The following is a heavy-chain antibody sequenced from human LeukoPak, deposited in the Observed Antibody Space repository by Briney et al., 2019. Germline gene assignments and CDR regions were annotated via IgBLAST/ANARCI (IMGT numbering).Heavy chain of an antibody. V-gene: IGHV3-23*01. CDR2: ISGGGDTT. D-gene: IGHD6-19*01. CDR1: GFTFSNYA. Sequence: GGSLRLSCAASGFTFSNYALSWVRQAPGKGLERVSAISGGGDTTYYADSVKGRFTVSRDNSKNTLCLQMNSLRAEDTAIYYCAEARRGSGWYDAFDMWGQGTMVTVSS. J-gene: IGHJ3*02. CDR3: AEARRGSGWYDAFDM.